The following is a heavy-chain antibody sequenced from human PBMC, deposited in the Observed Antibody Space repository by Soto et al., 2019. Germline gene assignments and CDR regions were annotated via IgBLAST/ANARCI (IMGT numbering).Heavy chain of an antibody. CDR1: GGSISSYY. Sequence: QVQLQESGPGLVKPSETLSLTCTVSGGSISSYYWSWIRQPAGKGLEWIGRIYTSGSTNYNPSLKSRVTMSVDTSKNPFSLRLSSVTAADTAVYYCARDYYDSSGYYPRAFDIWGQGTMVTVSS. CDR3: ARDYYDSSGYYPRAFDI. V-gene: IGHV4-4*07. J-gene: IGHJ3*02. CDR2: IYTSGST. D-gene: IGHD3-22*01.